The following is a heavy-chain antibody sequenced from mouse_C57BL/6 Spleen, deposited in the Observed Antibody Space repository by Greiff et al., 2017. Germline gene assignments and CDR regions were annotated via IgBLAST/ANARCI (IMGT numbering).Heavy chain of an antibody. CDR3: AGPYYGNAGFAY. V-gene: IGHV3-6*01. CDR2: IRYGGSN. CDR1: GYSITSGYY. Sequence: VQLKQPGPGLVKPSPSLSLSCSVTGYSITSGYYWNWIRQLPGNQLEWMGYIRYGGSNNYNPSLKNRISITRDTAKNQFFLKLNSVTTEDTAKYDCAGPYYGNAGFAYWGQGTLVTVSA. J-gene: IGHJ3*01. D-gene: IGHD1-1*01.